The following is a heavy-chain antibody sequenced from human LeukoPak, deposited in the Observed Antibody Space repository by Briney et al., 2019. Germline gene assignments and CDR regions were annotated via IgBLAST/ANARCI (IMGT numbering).Heavy chain of an antibody. Sequence: GGSLRLSCAASGFTFSNYWMHWVRQGPGKELVWISRINSDGSSTSYADPVKGRFTISRDNPKNTLYLQMNSLRVEDTAVYYCARGGFGGYDSSFDYWGQGTLVTVSS. CDR3: ARGGFGGYDSSFDY. D-gene: IGHD5-12*01. J-gene: IGHJ4*02. CDR2: INSDGSST. V-gene: IGHV3-74*01. CDR1: GFTFSNYW.